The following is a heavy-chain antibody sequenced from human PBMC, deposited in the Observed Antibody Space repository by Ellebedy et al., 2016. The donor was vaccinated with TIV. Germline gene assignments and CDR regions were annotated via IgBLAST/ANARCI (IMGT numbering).Heavy chain of an antibody. Sequence: SETLSLXXSVSGCSLSSFNYYWGCIRQPPGKDLEWIGYVSYSGSTYYNPSLESRLSISVDTSKNQISLSLSSVTAADTAVYFCATYPMQAGHFENWGQGTLVTVSS. J-gene: IGHJ4*02. D-gene: IGHD2-21*01. CDR2: VSYSGST. CDR3: ATYPMQAGHFEN. V-gene: IGHV4-30-4*01. CDR1: GCSLSSFNYY.